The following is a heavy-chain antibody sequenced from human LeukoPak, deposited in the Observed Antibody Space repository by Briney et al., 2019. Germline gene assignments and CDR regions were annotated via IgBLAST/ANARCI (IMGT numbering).Heavy chain of an antibody. D-gene: IGHD1-26*01. V-gene: IGHV1-69*06. CDR2: IIPIFGTA. Sequence: GSSVKVSCKASGGTFSSYAISWVRQAPGQGLEWMGGIIPIFGTANYAQKFQGRVTITADKSTSTAYMELSSLRAEDTAVYYCARGTSVDSGSSPEFDYWGQGTLVTVSS. J-gene: IGHJ4*02. CDR1: GGTFSSYA. CDR3: ARGTSVDSGSSPEFDY.